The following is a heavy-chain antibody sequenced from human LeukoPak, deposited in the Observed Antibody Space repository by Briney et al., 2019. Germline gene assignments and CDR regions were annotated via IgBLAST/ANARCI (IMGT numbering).Heavy chain of an antibody. D-gene: IGHD5-18*01. CDR3: GRDTATAIDY. CDR2: TTNTPNAYTT. CDR1: GFTFTNHY. Sequence: GGSLTLSCAASGFTFTNHYMEWVRQAPGMGLEWIARTTNTPNAYTTAYAASVRGRFTVSRDDSKSLLHLQMSSLKTDDTAVYYCGRDTATAIDYWGRGTLVTVSS. J-gene: IGHJ4*02. V-gene: IGHV3-72*01.